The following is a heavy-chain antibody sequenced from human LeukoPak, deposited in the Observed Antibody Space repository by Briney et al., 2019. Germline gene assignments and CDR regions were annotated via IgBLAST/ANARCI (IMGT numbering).Heavy chain of an antibody. D-gene: IGHD3-22*01. CDR1: GGSISSSNW. J-gene: IGHJ4*02. CDR3: ASSRYYYDSSGYYPPLTFDY. V-gene: IGHV4-4*02. CDR2: IYHSGST. Sequence: SETLSLTCAVSGGSISSSNWWSWVRQPPGKGLEWIGEIYHSGSTNYNPSLKSRVTISVDKSKNQFSLKLSSVTAADTAVYYCASSRYYYDSSGYYPPLTFDYWGQGTLVTVSS.